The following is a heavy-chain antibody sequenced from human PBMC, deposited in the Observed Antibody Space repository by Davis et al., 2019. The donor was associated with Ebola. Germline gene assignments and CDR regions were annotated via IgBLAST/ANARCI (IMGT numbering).Heavy chain of an antibody. CDR1: GFTVSSNY. J-gene: IGHJ6*02. CDR2: IYSGGST. D-gene: IGHD7-27*01. CDR3: ATQLGATYYYYGMDV. Sequence: GESLKISCAASGFTVSSNYMSWVRQAPGKGLEWVSVIYSGGSTSYADSVKGRFTISRDNSKNTLYLQMNSLRVEDTAVYYCATQLGATYYYYGMDVWGQGTTVTVSS. V-gene: IGHV3-66*01.